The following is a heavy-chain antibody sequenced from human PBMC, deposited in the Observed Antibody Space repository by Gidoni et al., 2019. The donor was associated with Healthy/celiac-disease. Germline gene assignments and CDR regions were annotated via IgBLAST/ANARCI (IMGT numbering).Heavy chain of an antibody. J-gene: IGHJ5*02. Sequence: QLQLQESGPGPVKPSETLSLTCSVAVCSISRSSYYWGCTRQPPGEGLEWFGSIYYSGSPYYDPTLKSRVTLSVDTSKNQFSLKLSSVTAADTAVYYCARRSGLGGLMPRFDPWGQGTLVTVSS. D-gene: IGHD3-10*01. CDR3: ARRSGLGGLMPRFDP. V-gene: IGHV4-39*01. CDR2: IYYSGSP. CDR1: VCSISRSSYY.